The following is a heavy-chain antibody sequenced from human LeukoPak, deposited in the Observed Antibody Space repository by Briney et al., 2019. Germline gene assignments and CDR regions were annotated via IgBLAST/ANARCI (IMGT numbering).Heavy chain of an antibody. CDR3: ARDRPGGYSYGPSFDY. D-gene: IGHD5-18*01. CDR2: ISSNGGST. J-gene: IGHJ4*02. Sequence: GGSLRLSCAASGFTFSSYAMHWVRQAPGKGLEYVSAISSNGGSTYYANSVKGRFTISRDNSKNTLYLQMGSLRAEDMAVYYCARDRPGGYSYGPSFDYWGQGTLVTVSS. CDR1: GFTFSSYA. V-gene: IGHV3-64*01.